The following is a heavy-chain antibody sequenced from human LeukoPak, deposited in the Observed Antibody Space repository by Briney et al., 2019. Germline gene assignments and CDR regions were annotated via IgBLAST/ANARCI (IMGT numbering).Heavy chain of an antibody. J-gene: IGHJ5*02. CDR1: GGSISSSSYY. D-gene: IGHD3-9*01. Sequence: SETLSLTCTVSGGSISSSSYYWGWIRQPPGKGLEWIGSIYYSGSTNYNPSLKSRVTISVDTSKNQFSLKLSSVTAADTAVYYCARDIRDDWTGNWFDPWGQGTLVTVSS. CDR3: ARDIRDDWTGNWFDP. V-gene: IGHV4-39*07. CDR2: IYYSGST.